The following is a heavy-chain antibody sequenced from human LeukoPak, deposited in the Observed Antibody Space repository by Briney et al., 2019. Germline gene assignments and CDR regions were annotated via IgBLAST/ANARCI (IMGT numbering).Heavy chain of an antibody. V-gene: IGHV1-2*02. J-gene: IGHJ4*02. CDR2: INPNSGGT. D-gene: IGHD2-15*01. CDR1: GYTFTGYY. CDR3: ARGRGGGYFDF. Sequence: ASVKVSCKASGYTFTGYYMHWVRQAPGQGLEWMGWINPNSGGTNYAQKFQGRVTMTRDTSISTAYMELSRLRSDDTAAYSCARGRGGGYFDFWGQETLVIVSS.